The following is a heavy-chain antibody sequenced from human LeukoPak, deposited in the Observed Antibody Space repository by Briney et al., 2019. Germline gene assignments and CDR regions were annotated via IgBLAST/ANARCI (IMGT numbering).Heavy chain of an antibody. CDR2: ISPSNGAT. Sequence: ASVKVSCKASGYTFTTYGLSWVRRAPGQGLEWMGWISPSNGATKYAQKFQGRVTITTDASTSTAYMELSSLRSEDTAVYYCASGYGSGSYPPRNNWFDPWGQGTLVTVSS. CDR1: GYTFTTYG. V-gene: IGHV1-18*01. J-gene: IGHJ5*02. CDR3: ASGYGSGSYPPRNNWFDP. D-gene: IGHD3-10*01.